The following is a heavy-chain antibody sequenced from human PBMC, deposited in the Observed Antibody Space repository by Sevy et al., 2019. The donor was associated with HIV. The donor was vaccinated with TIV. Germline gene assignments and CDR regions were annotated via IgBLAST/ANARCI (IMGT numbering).Heavy chain of an antibody. CDR2: INPDGSKI. D-gene: IGHD2-15*01. CDR3: VRAIQLAASY. CDR1: AINIRDYW. Sequence: GGSLRLSCEASAINIRDYWMNWVRQAPGQGLEWVANINPDGSKIYYADSVKGRFSIYRDSAKNSVFLQMTSLRAEDTAVYYCVRAIQLAASYWGQGMLVTVSS. V-gene: IGHV3-7*02. J-gene: IGHJ4*02.